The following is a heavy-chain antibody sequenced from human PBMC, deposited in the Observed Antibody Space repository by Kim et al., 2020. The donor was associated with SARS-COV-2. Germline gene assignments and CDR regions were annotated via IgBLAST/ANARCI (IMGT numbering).Heavy chain of an antibody. V-gene: IGHV4-39*01. CDR2: FYSGGTT. Sequence: SETLSLTCTVSGDSISSSNSFWGWVRQAPGKGLEWIALFYSGGTTYYDPSLKSRLTMSVDTSKNHFSLKLNSVTVADTAVYYCAKHRGDYLGQGTLVTVSS. D-gene: IGHD3-10*01. CDR1: GDSISSSNSF. J-gene: IGHJ4*02. CDR3: AKHRGDY.